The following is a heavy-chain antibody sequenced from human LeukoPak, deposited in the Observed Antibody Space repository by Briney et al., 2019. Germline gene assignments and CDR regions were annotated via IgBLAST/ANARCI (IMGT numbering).Heavy chain of an antibody. Sequence: GGSLRLSCAASGFTFSNYVMHWVRQAPGKGLEWVAVISYDGSNKDYADSVKGRFTISRDNSKNTLFMQMNSLIVEDTAVYYCVKGSVTYTGGYFDYWGQGTLVTVSS. V-gene: IGHV3-30*03. CDR2: ISYDGSNK. CDR1: GFTFSNYV. CDR3: VKGSVTYTGGYFDY. D-gene: IGHD3-10*01. J-gene: IGHJ4*02.